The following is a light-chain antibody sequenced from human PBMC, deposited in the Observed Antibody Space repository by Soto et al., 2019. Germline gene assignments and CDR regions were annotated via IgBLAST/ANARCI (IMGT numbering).Light chain of an antibody. CDR2: KAS. CDR1: QSISSW. J-gene: IGKJ1*01. CDR3: QQYNSYPET. V-gene: IGKV1-5*03. Sequence: DIQMTQSPSTLSASVGDRVTITCRASQSISSWLAWYQQKPGKAPKLLIYKASSLESGVPSRFSGSGSGTEFTLTISSLQPDDFASYYCQQYNSYPETVGQGTKVEIK.